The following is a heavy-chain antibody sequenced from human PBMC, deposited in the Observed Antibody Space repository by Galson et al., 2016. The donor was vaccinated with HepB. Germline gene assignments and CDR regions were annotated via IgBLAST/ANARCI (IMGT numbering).Heavy chain of an antibody. CDR3: VHRRSRTYYFDY. Sequence: GWIRQPPGKALEWLALIYWDDDKRYSPSLKNRLTITKDTSKNQVVLTMTSMDPVDTATYYCVHRRSRTYYFDYWGQGTLVTVSS. CDR2: IYWDDDK. V-gene: IGHV2-5*02. J-gene: IGHJ4*02.